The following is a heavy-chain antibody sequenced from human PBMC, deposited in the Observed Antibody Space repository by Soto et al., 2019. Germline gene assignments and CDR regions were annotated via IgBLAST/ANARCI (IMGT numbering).Heavy chain of an antibody. V-gene: IGHV4-34*01. Sequence: SETLSLTCAVYGGSFSGYYWTWIRQPPGTGLEWIGEINHSGSTNYNPSLKSRVTISIDTSKNQFSLHLSSVTAADTAVYYCARWVEVSLDYFDSWGQGNPVTVSS. J-gene: IGHJ4*02. CDR3: ARWVEVSLDYFDS. CDR1: GGSFSGYY. D-gene: IGHD2-15*01. CDR2: INHSGST.